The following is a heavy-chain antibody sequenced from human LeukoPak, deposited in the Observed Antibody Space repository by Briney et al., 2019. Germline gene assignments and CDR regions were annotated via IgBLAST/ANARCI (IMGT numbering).Heavy chain of an antibody. CDR3: ARRGDYYGSGSYYYDDY. D-gene: IGHD3-10*01. Sequence: SETLSLTCTVSGASISSSTDYWGWIRQPPGKGLEWIANIYYSGSTYYNPSLKSRVTISVDTSKNQFSLELSSVTAADRAVYYCARRGDYYGSGSYYYDDYWGQGTLVTVSS. CDR1: GASISSSTDY. CDR2: IYYSGST. V-gene: IGHV4-39*01. J-gene: IGHJ4*02.